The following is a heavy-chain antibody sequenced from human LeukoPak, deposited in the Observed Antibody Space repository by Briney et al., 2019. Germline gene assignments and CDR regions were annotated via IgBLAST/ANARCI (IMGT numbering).Heavy chain of an antibody. J-gene: IGHJ4*02. V-gene: IGHV3-33*01. Sequence: PGRSLRLSCAASGFTFSSYGIHWVRQAPGKGLGWVAVIWYDGSNKYYADSVKGRFTISRDNSKNTLYLQMNSLRAEDTAVYYCARENYGSGNHEDYWGQGTLVTVSS. CDR3: ARENYGSGNHEDY. D-gene: IGHD3-10*01. CDR1: GFTFSSYG. CDR2: IWYDGSNK.